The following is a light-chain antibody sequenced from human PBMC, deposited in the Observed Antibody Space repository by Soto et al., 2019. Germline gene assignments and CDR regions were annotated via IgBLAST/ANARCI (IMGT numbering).Light chain of an antibody. CDR3: CAYAGSNTFV. Sequence: QSVLTQPRSVSGSPGQSVTISCTGTGSDVGGYNSVSWYQLHPGKAPKFMIYDVTKRPSGVPDRFSGSKSGNTASLTISGLQAEDEADYYCCAYAGSNTFVFGTGTKLTVL. CDR2: DVT. V-gene: IGLV2-11*01. CDR1: GSDVGGYNS. J-gene: IGLJ1*01.